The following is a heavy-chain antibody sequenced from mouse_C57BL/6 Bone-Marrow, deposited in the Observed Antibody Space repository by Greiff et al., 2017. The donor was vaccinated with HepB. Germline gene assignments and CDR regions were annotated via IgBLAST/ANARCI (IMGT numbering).Heavy chain of an antibody. V-gene: IGHV1-81*01. CDR1: GYTFTSYG. Sequence: VQLQQSGAELARPGASVKLSCKASGYTFTSYGISWVKQRTGQGLEWIGEIYPRSGNTYYNEKFKGKATLTADKSSSTAYMELRSLTSEDSAVYFCARGYGGFAYWGQGTLVTVSA. CDR3: ARGYGGFAY. J-gene: IGHJ3*01. D-gene: IGHD1-1*01. CDR2: IYPRSGNT.